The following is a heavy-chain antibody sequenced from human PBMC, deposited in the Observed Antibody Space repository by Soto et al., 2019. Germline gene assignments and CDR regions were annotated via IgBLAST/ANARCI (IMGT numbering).Heavy chain of an antibody. CDR1: GFTFSRYS. Sequence: SLRLSCAASGFTFSRYSMNWVRQAPGKGLEWVSSISSSSSYIYYADSVKGRFTISRDNAKNSLYLQMNSLRAEDTAVYYCAREGSSSSGWYSNFDYWGQGTLVTVSS. V-gene: IGHV3-21*01. D-gene: IGHD6-19*01. CDR2: ISSSSSYI. J-gene: IGHJ4*02. CDR3: AREGSSSSGWYSNFDY.